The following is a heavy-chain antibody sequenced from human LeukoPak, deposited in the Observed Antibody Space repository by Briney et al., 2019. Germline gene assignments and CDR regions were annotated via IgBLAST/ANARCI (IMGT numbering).Heavy chain of an antibody. CDR3: ARGRTTSKLAPGY. D-gene: IGHD6-6*01. V-gene: IGHV1-8*01. Sequence: ASVKVSCKTSGYTFTNYEIIWVRQATGQGPEWMGWLNPNSGNTGYAQKFQGRVTMTRNTSISTAYMELSSLRSEDTAVYYCARGRTTSKLAPGYWGQGTLVTVSS. J-gene: IGHJ4*02. CDR2: LNPNSGNT. CDR1: GYTFTNYE.